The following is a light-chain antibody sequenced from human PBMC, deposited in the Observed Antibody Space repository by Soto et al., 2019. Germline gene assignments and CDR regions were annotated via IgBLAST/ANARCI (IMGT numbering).Light chain of an antibody. V-gene: IGKV3D-15*01. J-gene: IGKJ4*01. CDR3: QQYDDWLRLT. CDR1: QSVNIY. CDR2: GAS. Sequence: EIVMTQSPATLSVSPGERATLSCRASQSVNIYLAWYQQKPGQAPRLLIFGASYRATGIPARSSGSGSGTEFNLTISSLQSEDFAVYFCQQYDDWLRLTFGGGTKLEIQ.